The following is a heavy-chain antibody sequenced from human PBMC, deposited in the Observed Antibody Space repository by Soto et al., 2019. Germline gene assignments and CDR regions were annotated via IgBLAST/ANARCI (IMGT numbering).Heavy chain of an antibody. D-gene: IGHD5-12*01. V-gene: IGHV3-11*01. CDR1: GFTFSDYY. J-gene: IGHJ4*02. CDR3: ARDFGDIVATDWSYFDY. CDR2: ISSSGSTI. Sequence: AGSLRLSCAASGFTFSDYYMNWIRQAPGKGLEWVSYISSSGSTIHYADSVKGRFTISRDNAKNSLYLQMNSLRAEDTAVYYCARDFGDIVATDWSYFDYWGQGTLVTVSS.